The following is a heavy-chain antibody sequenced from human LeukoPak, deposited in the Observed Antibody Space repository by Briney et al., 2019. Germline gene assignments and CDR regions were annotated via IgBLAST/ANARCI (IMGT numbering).Heavy chain of an antibody. CDR2: IKQDGSEK. J-gene: IGHJ4*02. CDR1: GFTFSSYW. CDR3: ARETRSSSSWYRGVYYFDY. Sequence: GGSLRLSCAASGFTFSSYWMSWVRQAPGKGLEWVANIKQDGSEKYYVDSVKGRFTISRDNAKNSLYLQMNSLRAEDAAVYYCARETRSSSSWYRGVYYFDYWGQGTLVTVSS. D-gene: IGHD6-13*01. V-gene: IGHV3-7*01.